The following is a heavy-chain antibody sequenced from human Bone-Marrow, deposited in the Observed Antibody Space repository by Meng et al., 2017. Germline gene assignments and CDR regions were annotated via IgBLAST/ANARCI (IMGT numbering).Heavy chain of an antibody. D-gene: IGHD3/OR15-3a*01. Sequence: VHLVGAGGGLVKPGGSLRLSCEGSGFTFSNAYMTWVRQVPGKRLEWVGRIKSKPDGETTDYAAPVKGRFTISRDDSKNTMYLQMNSLKTEDTAVYYCTGHIDYWGRGTLVTVSS. J-gene: IGHJ4*02. CDR2: IKSKPDGETT. CDR3: TGHIDY. CDR1: GFTFSNAY. V-gene: IGHV3-15*01.